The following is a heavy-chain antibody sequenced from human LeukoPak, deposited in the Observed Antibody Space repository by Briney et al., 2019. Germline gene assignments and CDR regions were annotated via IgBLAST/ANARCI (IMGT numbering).Heavy chain of an antibody. CDR1: GFTFSSYT. CDR2: IDNTYNHI. Sequence: GGSLRLSCAASGFTFSSYTMNWVRQAPGKGLEWVSSIDNTYNHIDYADSLKGRFTISRDNSKNTLYLQMNSLRPDDTAVYYCAKDPGQDYGDYHYFDYWGQGTLVTVSS. J-gene: IGHJ4*02. V-gene: IGHV3-21*01. CDR3: AKDPGQDYGDYHYFDY. D-gene: IGHD4-17*01.